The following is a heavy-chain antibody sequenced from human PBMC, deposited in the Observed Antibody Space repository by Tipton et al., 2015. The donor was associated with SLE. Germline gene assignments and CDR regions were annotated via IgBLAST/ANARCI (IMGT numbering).Heavy chain of an antibody. CDR3: ARGVAVAAAGYFDY. CDR1: GASISSHY. Sequence: LRLSCTVSGASISSHYWSWRRQPPGKGLEWIGYIYYSGSTKYNPSLKRRATISVDTYKNQFSLELSSVTAADTAVYYWARGVAVAAAGYFDYWGQGTLVTVSS. CDR2: IYYSGST. D-gene: IGHD6-19*01. V-gene: IGHV4-59*11. J-gene: IGHJ4*02.